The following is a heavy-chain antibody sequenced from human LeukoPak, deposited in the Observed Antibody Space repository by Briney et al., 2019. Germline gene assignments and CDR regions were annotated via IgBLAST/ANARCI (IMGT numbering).Heavy chain of an antibody. D-gene: IGHD3-16*01. J-gene: IGHJ4*02. V-gene: IGHV3-48*02. Sequence: GGSLRLSCAAPGFIFSSYSMNWVRQAPGKGLEWVSYITDSGGANYYADSVMGRFTISRDNAKNSLYLQVSSLRDEDTGIYYCAKDHNWGFDYWGQGTLVTVSS. CDR1: GFIFSSYS. CDR2: ITDSGGAN. CDR3: AKDHNWGFDY.